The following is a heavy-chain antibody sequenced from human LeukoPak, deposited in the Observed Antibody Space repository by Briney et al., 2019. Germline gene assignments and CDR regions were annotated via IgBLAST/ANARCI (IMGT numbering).Heavy chain of an antibody. CDR2: INPNSGDT. V-gene: IGHV1-2*02. Sequence: ASVTVSCKASGYTFTGYYMHWVRQAPGQGLEWLGWINPNSGDTNYAQKFQGRVTMTRDTSISTAYMELSRLTSDDTAVYYCAGVTYADFSSFDYGGQGTLVTVSS. D-gene: IGHD3-3*01. CDR3: AGVTYADFSSFDY. CDR1: GYTFTGYY. J-gene: IGHJ4*02.